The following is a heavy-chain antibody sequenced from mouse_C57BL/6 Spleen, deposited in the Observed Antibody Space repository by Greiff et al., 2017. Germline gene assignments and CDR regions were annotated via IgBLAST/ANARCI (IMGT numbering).Heavy chain of an antibody. Sequence: VQLQQSGAELVKPGASVKLSCKASGYTFTSYWMHWVKQRPGRGLEWIGRIDPNSGGTKYNEKFKSKATLTVDKPSSTAYIQLSSLTSEDSAVYYCARWDYDGLYYFDYWGQGTTLTVSS. CDR3: ARWDYDGLYYFDY. D-gene: IGHD2-4*01. CDR1: GYTFTSYW. CDR2: IDPNSGGT. J-gene: IGHJ2*01. V-gene: IGHV1-72*01.